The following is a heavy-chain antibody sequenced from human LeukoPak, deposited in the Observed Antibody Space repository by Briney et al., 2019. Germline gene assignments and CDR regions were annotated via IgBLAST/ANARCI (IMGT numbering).Heavy chain of an antibody. CDR3: ARSGGKLSGYDYSQADY. CDR1: GGSISSGDYY. J-gene: IGHJ4*02. D-gene: IGHD5-12*01. Sequence: SQTLSLTCTVSGGSISSGDYYWSWIRQRPGKGREWIGYIYYSGSTYYNPSVKSRVTISVDTSKNQFSLKLSSVTAAHTAVYYCARSGGKLSGYDYSQADYWGQGTLVTVSS. V-gene: IGHV4-30-4*08. CDR2: IYYSGST.